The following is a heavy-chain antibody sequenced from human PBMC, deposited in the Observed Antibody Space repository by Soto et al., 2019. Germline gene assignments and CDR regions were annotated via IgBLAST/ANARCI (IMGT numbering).Heavy chain of an antibody. CDR1: GGSISSGDYY. CDR2: IYYSGST. D-gene: IGHD3-9*01. V-gene: IGHV4-30-4*01. Sequence: PSETLSLTCTVSGGSISSGDYYWSWIRQPPGKGLEWIGYIYYSGSTYYNPSLKSRVTISVDTSKNQFSLKLSSVTAADTAVYYCARRLRYFRPVEGEPNGMDVRGQGTTVSVSS. CDR3: ARRLRYFRPVEGEPNGMDV. J-gene: IGHJ6*02.